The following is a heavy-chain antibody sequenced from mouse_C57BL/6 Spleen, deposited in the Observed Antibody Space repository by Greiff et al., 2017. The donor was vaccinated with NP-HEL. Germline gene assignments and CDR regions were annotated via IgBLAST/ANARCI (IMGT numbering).Heavy chain of an antibody. V-gene: IGHV1-64*01. CDR3: ARDRVTTTGAMDY. CDR2: IQPNSGST. CDR1: GYTFTSYW. Sequence: VQLQQPGAELVKPGASVKLSCKASGYTFTSYWMHWLKQRPGQDLEWIGMIQPNSGSTNYNETFKSKATLTVDKSSSTAYMQLSILTSEDSAVYYGARDRVTTTGAMDYWGQGTSVTVSS. J-gene: IGHJ4*01. D-gene: IGHD2-5*01.